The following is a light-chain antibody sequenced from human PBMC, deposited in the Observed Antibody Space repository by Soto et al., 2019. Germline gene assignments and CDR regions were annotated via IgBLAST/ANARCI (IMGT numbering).Light chain of an antibody. CDR3: QQRHNWPIT. J-gene: IGKJ5*01. CDR2: DAF. V-gene: IGKV3-11*01. Sequence: EIVLTQSPATLSLSPGERAILSCRASQTIRSLLAWYQQRPGQAPRLLIYDAFNRATGIPARFSGGGSGTDFTLTISSLEPEDFGVYYCQQRHNWPITFGQGTRLEIK. CDR1: QTIRSL.